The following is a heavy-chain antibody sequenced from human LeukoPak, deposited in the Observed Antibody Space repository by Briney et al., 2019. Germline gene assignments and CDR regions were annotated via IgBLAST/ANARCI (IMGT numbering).Heavy chain of an antibody. V-gene: IGHV1-69*13. D-gene: IGHD1-1*01. CDR2: IIPIFGTA. J-gene: IGHJ3*02. Sequence: SVKVSCKASGGTFSSYAISWVRQAPGQGLEWMGGIIPIFGTANYAQKFQGRVTITADESTSTAYMELSSLRSEDTAVYYCAREGSGSRLDAFDIWGQGTMGTGS. CDR1: GGTFSSYA. CDR3: AREGSGSRLDAFDI.